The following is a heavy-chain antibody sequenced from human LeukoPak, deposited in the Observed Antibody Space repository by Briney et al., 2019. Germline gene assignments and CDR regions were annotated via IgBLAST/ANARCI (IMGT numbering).Heavy chain of an antibody. CDR3: AKDRGDYTDWFDP. J-gene: IGHJ5*02. D-gene: IGHD4-17*01. V-gene: IGHV3-30*02. CDR1: GFTFSSFG. CDR2: IRYDGSNK. Sequence: PGGSLRLSCAASGFTFSSFGMHWVRQTPGKGLHWVAFIRYDGSNKYYADSVKGRFTISRDNTKNTLNLQMNSLRTEDTAMYYCAKDRGDYTDWFDPWGLGTLVTVSS.